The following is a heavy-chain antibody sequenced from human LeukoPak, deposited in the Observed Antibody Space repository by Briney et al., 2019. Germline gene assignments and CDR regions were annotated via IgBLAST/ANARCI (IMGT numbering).Heavy chain of an antibody. CDR2: IYYSGST. Sequence: SQTLSLTCTVSGGSISSGGYYWSWIRQHPGKGLEWIGYIYYSGSTYYNPSLKSRVTISVDTSKNQFSLKLSSVTAADTAVYYCARGSTGGNFYYYGMDVWGQGTTVTVSS. D-gene: IGHD2-8*02. CDR3: ARGSTGGNFYYYGMDV. CDR1: GGSISSGGYY. V-gene: IGHV4-31*03. J-gene: IGHJ6*02.